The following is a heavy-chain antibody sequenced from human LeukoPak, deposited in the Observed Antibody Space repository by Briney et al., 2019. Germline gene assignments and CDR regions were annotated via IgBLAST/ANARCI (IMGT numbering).Heavy chain of an antibody. D-gene: IGHD4-17*01. CDR3: AKGYGDYDLAWFDP. Sequence: PSETLSLTCAVSGDSITNSNWWTWIRQPPGKGLEWIGEVYPSGSTNYSPSLKSRLTISVDKSKNQFSLTLNSVTAADTAVYYCAKGYGDYDLAWFDPWGQGTLVTVSS. CDR1: GDSITNSNW. CDR2: VYPSGST. V-gene: IGHV4-4*02. J-gene: IGHJ5*02.